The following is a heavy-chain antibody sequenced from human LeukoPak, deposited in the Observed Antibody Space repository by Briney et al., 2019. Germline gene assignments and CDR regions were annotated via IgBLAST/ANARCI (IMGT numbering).Heavy chain of an antibody. CDR1: GFTFSSYA. CDR2: ISGSGGST. V-gene: IGHV3-23*01. J-gene: IGHJ4*02. CDR3: AKDFLASIFGVVIMPVEAWDY. Sequence: PGGSLRLSCAASGFTFSSYAMSWVRQAPGKGLEWVSAISGSGGSTYYADSVKGRFTISRDNSKNTLYLQMNSLRAEDTAVYYCAKDFLASIFGVVIMPVEAWDYWGQGTLVTVSS. D-gene: IGHD3-3*01.